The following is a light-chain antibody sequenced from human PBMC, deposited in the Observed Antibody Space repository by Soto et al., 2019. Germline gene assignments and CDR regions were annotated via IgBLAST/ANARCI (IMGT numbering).Light chain of an antibody. V-gene: IGLV2-11*01. CDR2: DVI. Sequence: QAALAQPRSVCGSPGQSVTISCTGTSSDVGTYTYVSWYQQHPGKAPKLIIYDVIKRPSGVPDRFSGSKSGNTASLTISGLQAEDEADYYCCSYAGSYTHVFGTGTKVTVL. J-gene: IGLJ1*01. CDR1: SSDVGTYTY. CDR3: CSYAGSYTHV.